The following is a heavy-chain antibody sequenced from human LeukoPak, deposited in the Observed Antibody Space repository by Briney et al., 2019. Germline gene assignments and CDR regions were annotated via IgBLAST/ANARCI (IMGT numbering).Heavy chain of an antibody. CDR2: IYYSGST. Sequence: SETLSLTCSVSGAYINSDYWSWIRQPPGKGLEWIAYIYYSGSTNHNPSFKSRVTTSVDTSKNQFSLKLSSVTAADTAVYYCARALGGWGFNMDVWGKGTTVTVSS. V-gene: IGHV4-59*01. D-gene: IGHD6-19*01. CDR1: GAYINSDY. CDR3: ARALGGWGFNMDV. J-gene: IGHJ6*03.